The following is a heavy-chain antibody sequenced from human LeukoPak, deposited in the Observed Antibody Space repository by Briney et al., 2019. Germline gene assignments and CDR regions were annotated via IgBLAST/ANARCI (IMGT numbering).Heavy chain of an antibody. CDR3: ARDTVLRYFDWLSHNDAFNI. CDR2: IWYDGSNK. CDR1: GFTFSSYS. J-gene: IGHJ3*02. Sequence: PGGSLRLSCAASGFTFSSYSMNWVRQAPGKGLEWVAVIWYDGSNKYYADSVKGRFTISRDNSKNTLYLQMNSLRAEDTAVYYCARDTVLRYFDWLSHNDAFNIWGQGTMVTVSS. D-gene: IGHD3-9*01. V-gene: IGHV3-33*08.